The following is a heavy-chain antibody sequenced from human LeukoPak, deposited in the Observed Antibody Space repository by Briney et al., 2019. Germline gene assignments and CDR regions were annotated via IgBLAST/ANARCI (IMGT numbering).Heavy chain of an antibody. CDR3: ARGLEADTAMVKGGNWFDP. Sequence: SETLSLTCAVSGGSIINSNWWSWVRQPPGKGLEWIGEIFYSGSTNYNPSLKSRVTISVDKSKNQFFLKLTSVTAADTAVYYCARGLEADTAMVKGGNWFDPWGQGTLVTVSS. D-gene: IGHD5-18*01. CDR1: GGSIINSNW. V-gene: IGHV4-4*02. CDR2: IFYSGST. J-gene: IGHJ5*02.